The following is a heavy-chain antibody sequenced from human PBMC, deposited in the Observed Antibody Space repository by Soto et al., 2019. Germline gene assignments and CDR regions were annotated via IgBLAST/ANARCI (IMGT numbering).Heavy chain of an antibody. CDR3: AKDRHMEWLRLSYYFDY. CDR2: ISYDGSNK. J-gene: IGHJ4*02. D-gene: IGHD5-12*01. CDR1: GFTFSSYG. V-gene: IGHV3-30*18. Sequence: GGSLRLSCAASGFTFSSYGMHWVRQAPGKGLEWVAVISYDGSNKYYADSVKGRFTISRDNSKNTLYLQMNSLRAEDTAVYYCAKDRHMEWLRLSYYFDYWGQGTLVTVSS.